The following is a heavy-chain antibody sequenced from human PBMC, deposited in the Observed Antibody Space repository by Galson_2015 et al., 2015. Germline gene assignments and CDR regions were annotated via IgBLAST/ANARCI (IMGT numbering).Heavy chain of an antibody. D-gene: IGHD5-18*01. CDR2: IDYSGST. Sequence: YIDYSGSTNYNPSLTSRVTISVDTSKNQFSLRLRSVTAADTAVYYCARDATAMDYWGQGTLVTVSS. CDR3: ARDATAMDY. J-gene: IGHJ4*02. V-gene: IGHV4-59*01.